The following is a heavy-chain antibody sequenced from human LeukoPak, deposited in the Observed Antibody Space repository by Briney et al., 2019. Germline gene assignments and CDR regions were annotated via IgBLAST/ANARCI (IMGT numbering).Heavy chain of an antibody. J-gene: IGHJ4*02. D-gene: IGHD6-19*01. CDR2: ISSGGGSI. CDR3: ARVASSGWYPLDY. CDR1: GFTFSDYY. V-gene: IGHV3-11*04. Sequence: GGSLRLSCAASGFTFSDYYMSWIRQAPGKGLEWVSYISSGGGSIYYADSVKGRFTISTDNAENSLYLQMNSLRAEETAVYYCARVASSGWYPLDYWGQGTLVTVSS.